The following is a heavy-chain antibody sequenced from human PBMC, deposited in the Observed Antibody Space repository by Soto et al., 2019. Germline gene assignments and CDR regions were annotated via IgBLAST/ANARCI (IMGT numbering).Heavy chain of an antibody. CDR3: AAFCISTSCPDY. Sequence: HTNTVSGGTSVDIGYYWGWISQPPGKGLEWIGSIYYSGSTYYNPSLKSRVTISVDTSKNQFSLNLSSMTAADTTMYYCAAFCISTSCPDYWGQGTLVTVSS. V-gene: IGHV4-39*01. CDR2: IYYSGST. CDR1: GGTSVDIGYY. J-gene: IGHJ4*02. D-gene: IGHD2-2*01.